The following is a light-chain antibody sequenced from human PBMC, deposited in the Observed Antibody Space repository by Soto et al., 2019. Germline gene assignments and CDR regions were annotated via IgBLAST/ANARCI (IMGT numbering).Light chain of an antibody. V-gene: IGKV3-20*01. CDR1: QSVSRTY. Sequence: IVETQSPATLSSSPGERATLSCRASQSVSRTYLAWYQQKPGQAPRRLIYGASSRATGIPDRFSGSGSGTDFTITISSLEAEDFAVYYCQQYGRSWTFGQGTKVDIK. CDR3: QQYGRSWT. CDR2: GAS. J-gene: IGKJ1*01.